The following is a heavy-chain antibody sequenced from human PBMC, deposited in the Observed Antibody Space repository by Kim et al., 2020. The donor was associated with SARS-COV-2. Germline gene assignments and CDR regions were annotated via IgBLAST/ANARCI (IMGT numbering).Heavy chain of an antibody. CDR3: ARPGRPHHWFDP. D-gene: IGHD6-25*01. Sequence: SETLSLTCTVSGGSISSSSYYWGWIRQPPGKGLEWIGSIYYSGSTYYNPSLKSRATISVDTSKNQFSLKLSSVTAADTAVYYCARPGRPHHWFDPWGQGTLVTVSS. J-gene: IGHJ5*02. CDR1: GGSISSSSYY. CDR2: IYYSGST. V-gene: IGHV4-39*01.